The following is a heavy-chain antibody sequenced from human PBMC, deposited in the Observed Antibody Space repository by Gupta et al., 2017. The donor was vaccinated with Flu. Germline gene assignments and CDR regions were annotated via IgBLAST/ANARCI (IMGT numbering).Heavy chain of an antibody. V-gene: IGHV3-11*01. CDR3: ARDGYGDFASFWFQS. Sequence: QVQLVESGGGLVKPGGSLRLSCTATGFTFSDHYMAWIRQAPGKGLEWTSYISSSGTNQWYRESLKGRFTISRDNGKNSLYLEINSLRAEDTAIYYCARDGYGDFASFWFQSWGQGTLVTVSS. D-gene: IGHD4-17*01. J-gene: IGHJ5*01. CDR1: GFTFSDHY. CDR2: ISSSGTNQ.